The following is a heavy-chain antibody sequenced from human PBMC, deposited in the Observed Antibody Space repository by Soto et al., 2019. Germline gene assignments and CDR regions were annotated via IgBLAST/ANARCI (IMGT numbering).Heavy chain of an antibody. D-gene: IGHD5-12*01. J-gene: IGHJ4*02. CDR1: GGSISSGGYY. V-gene: IGHV4-31*03. CDR2: IYYSGST. Sequence: PSETLSLTCTVSGGSISSGGYYWSWIRQHPGKGLEWIGYIYYSGSTYYNPSLKSRVTISVDTSKNQFSLKLSSVTAADTAVYYCARSPHSGYDSEYFDYWGQGTLVTVSS. CDR3: ARSPHSGYDSEYFDY.